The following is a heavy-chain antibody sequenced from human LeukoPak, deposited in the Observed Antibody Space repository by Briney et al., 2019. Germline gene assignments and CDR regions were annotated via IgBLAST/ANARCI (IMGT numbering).Heavy chain of an antibody. CDR1: GFTFSSYV. J-gene: IGHJ4*02. Sequence: PGESLRLSCAASGFTFSSYVMSWVRQAPGKGLEWVSAISYSGGSTNYADSVKGRFTVSRDNSKNTLYLQMNSLRADDTAVYYCARFLLRYYYFDFWGQGALVTVSS. D-gene: IGHD3-9*01. CDR3: ARFLLRYYYFDF. CDR2: ISYSGGST. V-gene: IGHV3-23*01.